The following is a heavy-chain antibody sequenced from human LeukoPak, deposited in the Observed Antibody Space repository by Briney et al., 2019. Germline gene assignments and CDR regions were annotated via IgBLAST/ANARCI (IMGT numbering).Heavy chain of an antibody. CDR1: GFTFSSYA. CDR3: AKGYCSGGSCYSVFDY. J-gene: IGHJ4*02. CDR2: ISGSGGST. D-gene: IGHD2-15*01. Sequence: GGSLRLSCAASGFTFSSYAMSWVRQAPGKGLEWVSAISGSGGSTYYADSVKGRFTISRDNSKNTLYLQMNSLRAEDTAVYYCAKGYCSGGSCYSVFDYWGQGTLVTVSS. V-gene: IGHV3-23*01.